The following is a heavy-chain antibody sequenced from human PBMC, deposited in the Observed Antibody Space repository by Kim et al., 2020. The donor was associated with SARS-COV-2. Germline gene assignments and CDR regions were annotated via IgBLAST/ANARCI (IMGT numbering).Heavy chain of an antibody. CDR3: AREAGIAAAGTNDYYGMDV. V-gene: IGHV3-33*01. CDR2: IWYDGSNK. D-gene: IGHD6-13*01. Sequence: GGSLRLSCAASGFTFSSYGMHWVRQAPGKGLEWVAVIWYDGSNKYYADSVKGRFTISRDNSKNTLYLQMNSLRAEDTAVYYCAREAGIAAAGTNDYYGMDVWGQGTTVTVSS. J-gene: IGHJ6*02. CDR1: GFTFSSYG.